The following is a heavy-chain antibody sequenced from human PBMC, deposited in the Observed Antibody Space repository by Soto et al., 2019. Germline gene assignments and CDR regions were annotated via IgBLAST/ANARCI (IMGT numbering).Heavy chain of an antibody. V-gene: IGHV4-61*01. CDR1: GCSVSGGSYY. CDR2: IYYTGST. D-gene: IGHD4-17*01. Sequence: ETLSLTCSASGCSVSGGSYYWSWIRQPPGKGLEWIGYIYYTGSTKYNSSLKRRVTISVDTSKNQFSLKLSSVTAADTAVYYGARTYDYGDPWFDYWGQGPLVTVSS. CDR3: ARTYDYGDPWFDY. J-gene: IGHJ4*02.